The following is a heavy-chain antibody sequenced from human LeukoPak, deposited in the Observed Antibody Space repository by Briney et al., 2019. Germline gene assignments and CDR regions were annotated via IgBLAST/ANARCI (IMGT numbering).Heavy chain of an antibody. CDR2: ISYDGSNK. Sequence: GGSLRLSCAASGFTFSSYGMHWVRQAPGKGLEWVAVISYDGSNKYYADSVKGRFTISRDNSKNTLYLQMNSLRAEDTAVYYCARDRSGWTPYDGMDVWGQGTTVTVSS. D-gene: IGHD6-19*01. CDR3: ARDRSGWTPYDGMDV. V-gene: IGHV3-30*03. J-gene: IGHJ6*02. CDR1: GFTFSSYG.